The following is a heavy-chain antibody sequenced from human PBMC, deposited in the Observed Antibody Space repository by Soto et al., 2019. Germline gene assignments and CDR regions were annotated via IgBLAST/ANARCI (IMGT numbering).Heavy chain of an antibody. CDR1: GGSIISGGHY. J-gene: IGHJ6*03. CDR3: ARVRVDVIPGASTFLYIMDV. V-gene: IGHV4-31*03. Sequence: SSETLSLTCTVSGGSIISGGHYWTWVRQHPGKGLEWMGYIYYTGSTSYNPSLESRLTMSVDTSKNQFSLRLDSVTAADTAVYSCARVRVDVIPGASTFLYIMDVWGEGKTVSVSS. CDR2: IYYTGST. D-gene: IGHD2-2*02.